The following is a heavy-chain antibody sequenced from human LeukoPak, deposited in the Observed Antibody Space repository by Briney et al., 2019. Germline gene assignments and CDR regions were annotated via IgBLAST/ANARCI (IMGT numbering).Heavy chain of an antibody. D-gene: IGHD3-22*01. V-gene: IGHV5-51*01. CDR2: IYPGDSDT. CDR1: GYSFTSYW. Sequence: PGESLKISCKGSGYSFTSYWIGWVRQMPGKGLEWMGIIYPGDSDTRYSPSFQGQVTISADKSISTAYLQWSSLKASDTAMYYCARIYYYDSSGYYSVNYWFDPWGQGTLVTVSS. CDR3: ARIYYYDSSGYYSVNYWFDP. J-gene: IGHJ5*02.